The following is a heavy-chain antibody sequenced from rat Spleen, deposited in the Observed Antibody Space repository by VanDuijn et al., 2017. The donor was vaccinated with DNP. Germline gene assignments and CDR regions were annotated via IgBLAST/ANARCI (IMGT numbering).Heavy chain of an antibody. J-gene: IGHJ3*01. V-gene: IGHV5S23*01. D-gene: IGHD1-2*01. CDR3: ATGSSYGFAN. CDR2: ISTGGGSP. CDR1: EFTFSDYA. Sequence: EVQLVESGGGLVQPGRSLKLSCAASEFTFSDYAMAWVRQAPKKGLEWVASISTGGGSPYYRDSVKGRFTISRDNAQSTLYLQMDSLRSEDTSTYYCATGSSYGFANWGQGTLVTVSS.